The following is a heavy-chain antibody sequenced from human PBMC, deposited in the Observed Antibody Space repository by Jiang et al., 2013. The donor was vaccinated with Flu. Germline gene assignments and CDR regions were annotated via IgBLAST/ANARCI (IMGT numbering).Heavy chain of an antibody. J-gene: IGHJ6*02. D-gene: IGHD2-8*02. CDR3: ASWSPVLVVYANSIDYYGMDV. CDR1: GYTFTSYA. V-gene: IGHV7-4-1*02. CDR2: INTNTGNP. Sequence: SVKVSCKASGYTFTSYAMNWVRQAPGQGLEWMGWINTNTGNPTYAQGFTGRFVFXLDTSVSTAYLQISSLKAEDTAVYYCASWSPVLVVYANSIDYYGMDVWGQGTTVTVSS.